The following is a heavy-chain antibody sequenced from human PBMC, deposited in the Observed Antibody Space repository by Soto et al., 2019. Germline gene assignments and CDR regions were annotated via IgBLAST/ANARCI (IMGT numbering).Heavy chain of an antibody. D-gene: IGHD2-2*01. CDR2: IYPGDSDT. CDR3: AKRGKESTRSFWFDP. Sequence: PGESLKISCKSSGYSFTSYWIAWVRQMPGKGLEWMGIIYPGDSDTRYSPSFQGQVTISVDKSISTAYLQWSSLKASDTAIYYCAKRGKESTRSFWFDPGGQGTLVTVSS. J-gene: IGHJ5*02. V-gene: IGHV5-51*01. CDR1: GYSFTSYW.